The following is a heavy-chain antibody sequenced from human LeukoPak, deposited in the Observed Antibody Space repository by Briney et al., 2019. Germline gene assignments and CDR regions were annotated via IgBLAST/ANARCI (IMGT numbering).Heavy chain of an antibody. CDR2: ISSSSSTI. Sequence: PGGSLRLSCAASGFTFSSYSMNWVRQAPGKGLEWVSYISSSSSTIYYADSVKGRFTISRDNAKNSLYLQMNSLRAEDTAVYYCARAIDDYVWGSYLEYYFDYWGQGTLVTLSS. CDR3: ARAIDDYVWGSYLEYYFDY. D-gene: IGHD3-16*02. J-gene: IGHJ4*02. V-gene: IGHV3-48*01. CDR1: GFTFSSYS.